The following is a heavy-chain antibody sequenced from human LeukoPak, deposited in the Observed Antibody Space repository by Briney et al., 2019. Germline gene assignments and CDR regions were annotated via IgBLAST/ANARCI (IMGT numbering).Heavy chain of an antibody. Sequence: SGGSLRLSCAAFGFTFSSYSMNWIRQAPGKGLEWVSTVSDSGDSTYSADSVKGRFAISRDSSKNTLYLQMTSLRAEDTAVYYCAKAPYASGWSPSFDYWGQGTLVTVSS. CDR3: AKAPYASGWSPSFDY. CDR1: GFTFSSYS. V-gene: IGHV3-23*01. CDR2: VSDSGDST. J-gene: IGHJ4*02. D-gene: IGHD6-19*01.